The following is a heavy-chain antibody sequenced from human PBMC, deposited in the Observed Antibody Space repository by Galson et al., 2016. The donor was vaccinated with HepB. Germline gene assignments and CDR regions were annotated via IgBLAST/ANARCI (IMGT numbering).Heavy chain of an antibody. CDR1: GFSFSTSS. D-gene: IGHD4-17*01. J-gene: IGHJ1*01. CDR2: ISSRSSTM. V-gene: IGHV3-48*02. CDR3: AGGDGGDLRH. Sequence: SLRLSCAASGFSFSTSSMGWVRQAPGKGLDWVAYISSRSSTMYYAHSVRGRFTISRDDAKNSLFLQMNSLRDEDTAIYFCAGGDGGDLRHWGQGTLVTVSS.